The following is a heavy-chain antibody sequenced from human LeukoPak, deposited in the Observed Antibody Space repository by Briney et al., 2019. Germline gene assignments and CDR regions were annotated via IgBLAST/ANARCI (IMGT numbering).Heavy chain of an antibody. CDR2: ISYDGSNK. Sequence: GRSLRLSCAASGFTFSSYGMHWVRQAPGKGLEWVAVISYDGSNKYYADSVKGLFTISRDNSKNTLYLQMNSLRAEDTAVYYCAKGANNFDYWGQGSLVTVSS. V-gene: IGHV3-30*18. CDR3: AKGANNFDY. CDR1: GFTFSSYG. J-gene: IGHJ4*02.